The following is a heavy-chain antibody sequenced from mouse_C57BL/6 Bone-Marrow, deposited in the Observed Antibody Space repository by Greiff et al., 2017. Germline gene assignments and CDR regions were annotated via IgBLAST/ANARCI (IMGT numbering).Heavy chain of an antibody. Sequence: QVQLQQSGPGLVQPSQTLSITCTVSGFSLTSYGVHWVRQSPGKGLEWLGVIWSGGSTDYNAAFISRLSISKDNSKSQVFFKMNSLQADDTAIYYCARRTTTMVTPNYAMDYWGQGTSVTVSS. D-gene: IGHD2-2*01. CDR3: ARRTTTMVTPNYAMDY. J-gene: IGHJ4*01. CDR1: GFSLTSYG. V-gene: IGHV2-2*01. CDR2: IWSGGST.